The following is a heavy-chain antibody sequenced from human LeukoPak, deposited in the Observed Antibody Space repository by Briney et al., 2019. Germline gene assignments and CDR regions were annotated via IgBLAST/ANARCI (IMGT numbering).Heavy chain of an antibody. D-gene: IGHD3-22*01. Sequence: SETLSLTCTVSGGSISSYYWSWIRQPPGKGLEWIGYIYYSGSTNYNPSLKSRVTISVDTSKNQFSLKLSSVTAADTAVYYCARSYYYDSSGYMDVWGQGTTVTVSS. V-gene: IGHV4-59*01. J-gene: IGHJ6*02. CDR2: IYYSGST. CDR1: GGSISSYY. CDR3: ARSYYYDSSGYMDV.